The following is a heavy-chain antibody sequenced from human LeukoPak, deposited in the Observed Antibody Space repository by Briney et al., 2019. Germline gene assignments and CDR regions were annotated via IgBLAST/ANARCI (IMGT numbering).Heavy chain of an antibody. CDR2: IIPIFGTA. J-gene: IGHJ5*02. Sequence: SVKVSCKASGGTFSNYSINWVRQAPGQGLEWMGGIIPIFGTANYAQKFQGRVTITADKSTSTAYMELSSLRSQDTAVYYCARVPYCSSTSCYLFDLWGQGTLVSVST. CDR3: ARVPYCSSTSCYLFDL. D-gene: IGHD2-2*01. V-gene: IGHV1-69*06. CDR1: GGTFSNYS.